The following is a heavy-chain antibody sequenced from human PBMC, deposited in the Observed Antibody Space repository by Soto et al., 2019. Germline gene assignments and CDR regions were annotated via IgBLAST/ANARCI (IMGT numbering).Heavy chain of an antibody. V-gene: IGHV4-4*02. CDR2: IYHSGGT. J-gene: IGHJ6*03. D-gene: IGHD6-6*01. CDR3: ARAPIAARYYYYYYMDV. CDR1: SGSISSSNW. Sequence: KPSETLSLTCAVSSGSISSSNWWSWVRQPPGKGLEWIGEIYHSGGTNYNPSLKSRVTISVDKSKNQFSLKLGSVTAADTAVYYCARAPIAARYYYYYYMDVWGKGTTVTVSS.